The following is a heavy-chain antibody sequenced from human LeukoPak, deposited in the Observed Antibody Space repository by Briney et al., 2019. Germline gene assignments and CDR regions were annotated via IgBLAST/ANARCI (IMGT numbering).Heavy chain of an antibody. CDR1: GFTFSSRE. CDR3: ARDLRGLDV. J-gene: IGHJ6*02. V-gene: IGHV3-48*03. CDR2: ISGSGSII. Sequence: PGGSLRLSCAASGFTFSSREMNWVRQAPGKGLEWVSYISGSGSIIYYADSVRGRFTISRDNAKNPLYLQMNSLRVEDTALYYCARDLRGLDVWGHGTTVTVSS.